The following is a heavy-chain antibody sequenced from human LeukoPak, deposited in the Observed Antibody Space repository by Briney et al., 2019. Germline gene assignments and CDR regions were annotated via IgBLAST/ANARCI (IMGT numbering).Heavy chain of an antibody. Sequence: GASVKVSCKASGYTFTSYDISWVRQAPGQGLEWMGWISAYNGNTNYAQKLQGRVTMTTDTSTSTAYMELRGLRSDDTAVYYCARDEDIVVVTAISEGGWFDPWGQGTLVTVSS. CDR2: ISAYNGNT. CDR1: GYTFTSYD. V-gene: IGHV1-18*01. J-gene: IGHJ5*02. CDR3: ARDEDIVVVTAISEGGWFDP. D-gene: IGHD2-21*02.